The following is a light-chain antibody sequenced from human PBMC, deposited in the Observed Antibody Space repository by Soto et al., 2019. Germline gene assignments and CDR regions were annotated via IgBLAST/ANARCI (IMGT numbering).Light chain of an antibody. Sequence: QLVLTQSPSASASLGASVKLTCTLSSGHNSYAIAWHQQQPEKGPRYLMKVNSDGSHSKGDGIPDRFSGSSSGAERYLTISSLQSEDEADYYSQTWSTDIRVFGGGTKLTVL. CDR2: VNSDGSH. CDR1: SGHNSYA. CDR3: QTWSTDIRV. J-gene: IGLJ3*02. V-gene: IGLV4-69*01.